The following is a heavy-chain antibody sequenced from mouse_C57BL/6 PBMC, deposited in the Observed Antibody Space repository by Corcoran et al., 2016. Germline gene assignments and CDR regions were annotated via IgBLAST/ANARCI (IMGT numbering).Heavy chain of an antibody. J-gene: IGHJ4*01. CDR1: GYTFTDYN. V-gene: IGHV1-18*01. Sequence: EVQLQQSGPELVKPGASVKIPCKASGYTFTDYNMDWVKQSHGKSLEWIGDINPNNGGTIYNQKFKGKATLTVDKSSGTAYMELRSLTSEDTAVYYCAREGREGAMDYWGQGTSVTVSS. CDR2: INPNNGGT. CDR3: AREGREGAMDY.